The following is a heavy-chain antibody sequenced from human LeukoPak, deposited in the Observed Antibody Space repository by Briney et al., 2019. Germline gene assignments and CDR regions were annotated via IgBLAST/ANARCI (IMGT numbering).Heavy chain of an antibody. CDR2: INPSGGST. CDR3: ARDWDPYYGESSFDP. CDR1: GYTFTSYY. V-gene: IGHV1-46*01. Sequence: ASVKVSCKASGYTFTSYYMHWVRQAPGQGLEWMGIINPSGGSTSYAQKFQGRVTMTRDMSTSTVYMELSSLRSEDTAVYYCARDWDPYYGESSFDPWGQGTLVTVSS. D-gene: IGHD3-3*01. J-gene: IGHJ5*02.